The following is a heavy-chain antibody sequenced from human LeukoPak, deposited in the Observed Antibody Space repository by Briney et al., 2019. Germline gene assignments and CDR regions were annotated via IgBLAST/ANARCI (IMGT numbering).Heavy chain of an antibody. D-gene: IGHD6-19*01. Sequence: GASVKVSCKASGYTFTGYYMHWVRQAPGQGLEWMGGFSPNGGGTNYAQNFQDRVTMTRDTSLSTAYMELSSLRSDDTAVYYCATGNYSSGWYPLDYWGQGTLVTVSS. J-gene: IGHJ4*02. CDR1: GYTFTGYY. V-gene: IGHV1-2*02. CDR2: FSPNGGGT. CDR3: ATGNYSSGWYPLDY.